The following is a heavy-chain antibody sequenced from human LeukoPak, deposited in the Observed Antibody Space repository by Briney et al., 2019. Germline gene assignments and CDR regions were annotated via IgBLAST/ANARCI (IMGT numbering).Heavy chain of an antibody. J-gene: IGHJ4*02. CDR1: GFTFSAYW. Sequence: GGSLRLSCAASGFTFSAYWMHWVRQAPGKGLVWVSRINGDGSSTSYADSVKGRFTISRDNAKNTLYLQMNSLRAEDTAVYFCARGVHCVGTNCYPFDYWGQGALVTVSS. CDR3: ARGVHCVGTNCYPFDY. CDR2: INGDGSST. V-gene: IGHV3-74*01. D-gene: IGHD2-2*01.